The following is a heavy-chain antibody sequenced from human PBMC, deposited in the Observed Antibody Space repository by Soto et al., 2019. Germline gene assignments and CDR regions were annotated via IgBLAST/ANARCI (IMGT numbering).Heavy chain of an antibody. CDR2: NTGYNGNT. V-gene: IGHV1-18*04. J-gene: IGHJ5*02. CDR3: ARLFCSSTSCRWFDP. Sequence: QVLLVQSGAEVKKPGASVKVSCKASGYTLTTYGLAWVRQAPGQGLEWMGWNTGYNGNTNYAQKFHGRLTMTTDTSTNTASLELRSLRSDDTAVYYCARLFCSSTSCRWFDPWGQGTLVTVSS. D-gene: IGHD2-2*01. CDR1: GYTLTTYG.